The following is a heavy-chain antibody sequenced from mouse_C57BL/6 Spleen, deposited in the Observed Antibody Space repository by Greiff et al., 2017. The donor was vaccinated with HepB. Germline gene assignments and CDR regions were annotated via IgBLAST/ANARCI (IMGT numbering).Heavy chain of an antibody. CDR2: IYPGDGDT. Sequence: QVQLQQSGAELVKPGASVKISCKASGYAFSSYWMNWVKQRPGKGLEWIGQIYPGDGDTNYNGKFKGKATLTADKSSSTAYMQLSSLTSEDAAVYFCARQDYGSKAWFAYWGQGTLVTVSA. V-gene: IGHV1-80*01. CDR1: GYAFSSYW. CDR3: ARQDYGSKAWFAY. J-gene: IGHJ3*01. D-gene: IGHD1-1*01.